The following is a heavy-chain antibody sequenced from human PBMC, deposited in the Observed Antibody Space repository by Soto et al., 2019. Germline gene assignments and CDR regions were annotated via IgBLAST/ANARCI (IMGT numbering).Heavy chain of an antibody. D-gene: IGHD2-2*01. J-gene: IGHJ5*02. Sequence: QVQLQESGPGLVKPSQTLSLTCTVSGGSISSGDYYWSWIRQPPGKGLEWIGHIYYSGSTYYNPSLKSRVTISVDSSKNQSSLKLSSVTAADTAVYYCAKYQPTSTSFDPWGQGTLVTVSS. V-gene: IGHV4-30-4*01. CDR2: IYYSGST. CDR1: GGSISSGDYY. CDR3: AKYQPTSTSFDP.